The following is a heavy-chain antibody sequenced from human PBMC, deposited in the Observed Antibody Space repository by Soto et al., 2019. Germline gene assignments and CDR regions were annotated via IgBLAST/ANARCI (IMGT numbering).Heavy chain of an antibody. CDR3: TRDMGQYDSSGYGTDY. D-gene: IGHD3-22*01. Sequence: PGGSLRLSCTASGFTFGDYAMSWVLHAPGKGLEWVGFIRSKAYGGTTEYAASVKGRFTISRDDSKSIAYLQMNSLKTEDTAVYYCTRDMGQYDSSGYGTDYWGQGTLVTVSS. V-gene: IGHV3-49*04. CDR1: GFTFGDYA. J-gene: IGHJ4*02. CDR2: IRSKAYGGTT.